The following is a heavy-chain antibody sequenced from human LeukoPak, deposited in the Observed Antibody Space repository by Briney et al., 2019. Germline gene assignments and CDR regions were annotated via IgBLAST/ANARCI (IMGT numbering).Heavy chain of an antibody. CDR2: IHTSGST. CDR1: GGSISSYY. D-gene: IGHD5-12*01. Sequence: SETLSLTCTVSGGSISSYYWIWIRQPAGKGLELIGRIHTSGSTNYNPSLKSRATMSVDTSKNQFSLNLSSVTAADTSVYYCARGWINLDYWGHGTLVTVSS. J-gene: IGHJ4*01. V-gene: IGHV4-4*07. CDR3: ARGWINLDY.